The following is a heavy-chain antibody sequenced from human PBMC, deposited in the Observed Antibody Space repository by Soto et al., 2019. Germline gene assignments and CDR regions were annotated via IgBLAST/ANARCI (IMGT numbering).Heavy chain of an antibody. CDR1: GGSLSDYS. CDR2: INHSGST. Sequence: KPSETLSLTCAVYGGSLSDYSWTWIRQPPGKGLEWIGEINHSGSTYYNPSLKSRVTISVDTSKNQFSLKLTSVTAADTSVYYCAREGAAPYSNYGMDVWGQGTTVTVAS. J-gene: IGHJ6*02. CDR3: AREGAAPYSNYGMDV. D-gene: IGHD6-6*01. V-gene: IGHV4-34*01.